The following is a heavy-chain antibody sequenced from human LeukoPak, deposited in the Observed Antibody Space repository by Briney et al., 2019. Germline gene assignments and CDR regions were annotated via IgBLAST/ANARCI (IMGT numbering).Heavy chain of an antibody. CDR2: MRYDGSTE. D-gene: IGHD5-18*01. CDR1: GFTFNTYG. CDR3: AKEVYSQGYGGIMDV. J-gene: IGHJ6*03. V-gene: IGHV3-30*02. Sequence: PGGSLRLSCAASGFTFNTYGMHWVRQAPGKGLEWVAFMRYDGSTEYYADSVKGRFTISRDNSRNTVSLQMHSLRAEDTAVYYRAKEVYSQGYGGIMDVWGKGTTVTVSS.